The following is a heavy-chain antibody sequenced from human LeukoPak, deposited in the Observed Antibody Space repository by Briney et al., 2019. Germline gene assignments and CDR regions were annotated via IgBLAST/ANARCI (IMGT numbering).Heavy chain of an antibody. V-gene: IGHV1-2*02. CDR3: VRDRYDFWRGCLDY. CDR2: INPNSGGT. J-gene: IGHJ4*02. D-gene: IGHD3-3*01. Sequence: ASVKVSCKASGYTFTGYYMHWVRQAPGQGLEWMGWINPNSGGTNYAQKFRGRVTMTRDTSISTAYMELSRLRSDDTAVYYCVRDRYDFWRGCLDYWGQGTLVTVSS. CDR1: GYTFTGYY.